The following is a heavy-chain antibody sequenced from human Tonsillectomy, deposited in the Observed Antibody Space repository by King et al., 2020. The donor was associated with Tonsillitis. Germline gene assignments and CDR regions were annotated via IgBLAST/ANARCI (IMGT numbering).Heavy chain of an antibody. J-gene: IGHJ3*02. CDR2: ISAYNGIT. CDR3: ARERGREYSYFYPDAFDI. CDR1: GYTFSTYG. Sequence: QLVQSGAEVKKPGASVKVSCKASGYTFSTYGISWVRQAPGQGLEWMGWISAYNGITNSAQKLQDRVTMTTDTSTSTAYMELRSLRSDDTAVYYCARERGREYSYFYPDAFDIGGQGTMVTVSS. D-gene: IGHD3-10*01. V-gene: IGHV1-18*04.